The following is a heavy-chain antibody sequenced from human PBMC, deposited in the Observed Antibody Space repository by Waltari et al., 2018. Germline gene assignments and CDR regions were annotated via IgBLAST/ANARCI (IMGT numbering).Heavy chain of an antibody. CDR1: GGTFSSYA. CDR2: IIPIFGTA. Sequence: QVQLVQSGAEVKKTGSSVKVSCKASGGTFSSYAISWVRQAPGQGLEWMGGIIPIFGTANYAQKFQGRVTITADESTSTAYMELSSLRSEDTAVYYCARVYYDSSGPPLYYFDYWGQGTLVTVSS. J-gene: IGHJ4*02. V-gene: IGHV1-69*13. CDR3: ARVYYDSSGPPLYYFDY. D-gene: IGHD3-22*01.